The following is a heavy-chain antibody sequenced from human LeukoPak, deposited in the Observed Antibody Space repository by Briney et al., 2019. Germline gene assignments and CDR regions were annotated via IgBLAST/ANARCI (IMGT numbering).Heavy chain of an antibody. V-gene: IGHV1-18*01. D-gene: IGHD3-3*01. CDR3: ARYYDFWSGYYTGWFDP. Sequence: ASVKVSCKASGYTFTSYGISWVRQAPGQGLEWMGCISAYNGNTNYAQKLQGRVTMTTDTSTSTAYMELRSLRSDDTAVYYCARYYDFWSGYYTGWFDPWGQGTLVTVSS. J-gene: IGHJ5*02. CDR2: ISAYNGNT. CDR1: GYTFTSYG.